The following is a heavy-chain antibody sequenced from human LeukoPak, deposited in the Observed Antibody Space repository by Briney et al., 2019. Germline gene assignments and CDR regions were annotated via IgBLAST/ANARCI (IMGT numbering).Heavy chain of an antibody. V-gene: IGHV4-34*01. CDR3: ARGSSSWYPAHFQH. CDR1: GGSFSGYY. J-gene: IGHJ1*01. Sequence: PETLSLTCAVYGGSFSGYYWSWIRQPPGKGLEWIGEINHSGSTNYNPSLKSRVTISVDTSKNQFSLKLSSVTAADTAVYYCARGSSSWYPAHFQHWGQGTLVTVSS. CDR2: INHSGST. D-gene: IGHD6-13*01.